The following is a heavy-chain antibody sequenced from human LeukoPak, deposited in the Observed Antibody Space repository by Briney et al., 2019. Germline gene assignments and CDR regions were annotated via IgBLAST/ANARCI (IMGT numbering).Heavy chain of an antibody. D-gene: IGHD3-22*01. CDR3: AKVRDYDSSGYSDY. CDR2: ISGSGGST. V-gene: IGHV3-23*01. J-gene: IGHJ4*02. Sequence: GGSLRLSCAASGFTFSSYWMNWARQAPGKGLEWVSAISGSGGSTYHVDSVKGRFTISRDNFKNTLYLQMNSLRAEDTAVYYCAKVRDYDSSGYSDYWGQGNLVTVSS. CDR1: GFTFSSYW.